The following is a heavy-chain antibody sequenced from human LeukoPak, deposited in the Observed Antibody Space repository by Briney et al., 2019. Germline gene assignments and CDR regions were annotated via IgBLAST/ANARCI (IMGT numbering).Heavy chain of an antibody. CDR3: ARTSDYGIEFGGVIVPFDY. CDR1: GGSISSGGYY. V-gene: IGHV4-31*03. D-gene: IGHD3-16*02. CDR2: IYYSGST. J-gene: IGHJ4*02. Sequence: SETLSLTCTVSGGSISSGGYYWSWIRQHPGKGLEWIGYIYYSGSTYYNPSLKSRVTISVDTSKNQFSLKLSSVTAADTAVYYCARTSDYGIEFGGVIVPFDYRGQGTLVTVSS.